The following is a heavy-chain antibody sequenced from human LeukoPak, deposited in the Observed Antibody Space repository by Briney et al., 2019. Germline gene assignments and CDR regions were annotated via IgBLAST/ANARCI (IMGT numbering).Heavy chain of an antibody. CDR3: ARGPITMVRGDYFDY. CDR2: ISSSGST. Sequence: PSETLSLTCTVSGDSISSGDYYWSWIRQPAGKGLEWIGRISSSGSTNYNPSLKSQVSISIDTSKNQFSLKLSSVTAADTAVYYCARGPITMVRGDYFDYWGQGTLVTVSS. V-gene: IGHV4-61*02. D-gene: IGHD3-10*01. J-gene: IGHJ4*02. CDR1: GDSISSGDYY.